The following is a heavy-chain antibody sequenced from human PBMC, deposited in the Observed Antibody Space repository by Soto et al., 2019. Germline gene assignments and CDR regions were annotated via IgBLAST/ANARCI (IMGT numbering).Heavy chain of an antibody. V-gene: IGHV4-61*08. CDR3: ARDDSERPATY. CDR2: IYYSGST. J-gene: IGHJ4*02. Sequence: PSETLSLTCTVSGGSISSSDYYWSWIRQPPGKGLEWIGYIYYSGSTNYNPSLKSRVTISVDTSKNQFSLKLSSVTAADTAVYYCARDDSERPATYWGQGILVTVSS. D-gene: IGHD3-10*01. CDR1: GGSISSSDYY.